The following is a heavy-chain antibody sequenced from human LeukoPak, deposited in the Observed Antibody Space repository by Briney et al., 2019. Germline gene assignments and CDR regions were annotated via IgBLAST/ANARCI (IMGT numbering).Heavy chain of an antibody. J-gene: IGHJ3*02. CDR3: ARLRYGDYGAFDI. CDR1: GYTFTGYY. D-gene: IGHD4-17*01. Sequence: ASVKVSCKASGYTFTGYYMHWVRQAPGQGLEWMGWINPNSGGTNYAQKFQGRVTMTRDTSISTAYMELSRLRSDDTAVYYCARLRYGDYGAFDIWGQGTMVTVSP. CDR2: INPNSGGT. V-gene: IGHV1-2*02.